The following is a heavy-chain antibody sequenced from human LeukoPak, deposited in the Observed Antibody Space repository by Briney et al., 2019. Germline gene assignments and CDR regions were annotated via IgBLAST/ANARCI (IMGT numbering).Heavy chain of an antibody. D-gene: IGHD3-22*01. CDR3: ARAVRGYSSGYYYEGAFDI. V-gene: IGHV1-69*04. J-gene: IGHJ3*02. CDR1: GGTFSSYA. CDR2: IIPILGIA. Sequence: ASVKVSCKASGGTFSSYAISWVRQAPGQGLEWMGRIIPILGIANNAQKFQGRVTITADKSTSTAYMELSSLRSEDTAVYYCARAVRGYSSGYYYEGAFDIWGQGTMVTVSS.